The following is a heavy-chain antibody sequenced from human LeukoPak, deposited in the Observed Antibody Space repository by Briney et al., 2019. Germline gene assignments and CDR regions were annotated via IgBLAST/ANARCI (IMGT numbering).Heavy chain of an antibody. CDR2: INDGNGNT. V-gene: IGHV1-3*01. CDR3: ARAVGLATTFDY. D-gene: IGHD5-12*01. Sequence: ASVKVSCKASGSTFTSYAFHWGRQPPGQGLEWMGWINDGNGNTKDSQKFQGGVTVTRGTSAGTAYMELCSLRSEDTAVYCCARAVGLATTFDYWGQRTLVTVSS. CDR1: GSTFTSYA. J-gene: IGHJ4*02.